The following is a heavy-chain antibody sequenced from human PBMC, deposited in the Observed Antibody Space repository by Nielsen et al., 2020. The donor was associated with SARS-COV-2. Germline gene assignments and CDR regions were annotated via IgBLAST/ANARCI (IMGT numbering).Heavy chain of an antibody. CDR2: IYHSGST. CDR3: ARGRSTYYDFWSGRGSWFDP. Sequence: SETLSLTCAVSGGSISSSNWWSWVRQPPGQGLEWIGEIYHSGSTNYNPSLKSRVTISVDKSKNQFSLKLSSVTAADTAVYYCARGRSTYYDFWSGRGSWFDPWGQGTLVTVSS. V-gene: IGHV4-4*02. CDR1: GGSISSSNW. D-gene: IGHD3-3*01. J-gene: IGHJ5*02.